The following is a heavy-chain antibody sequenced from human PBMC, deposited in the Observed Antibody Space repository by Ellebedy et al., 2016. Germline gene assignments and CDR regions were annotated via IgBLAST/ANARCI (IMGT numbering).Heavy chain of an antibody. J-gene: IGHJ1*01. D-gene: IGHD3-10*01. V-gene: IGHV3-11*05. CDR1: GFTFSDYY. CDR2: ISGSSDFT. CDR3: AREFGSGTKYFQH. Sequence: GESLKISXAASGFTFSDYYMSWIRQAPGKGLEWVSYISGSSDFTKYADSVRGRFTISRDNAENSLHLQMNSLRAEDTAVYYCAREFGSGTKYFQHWGQGTLVTVSS.